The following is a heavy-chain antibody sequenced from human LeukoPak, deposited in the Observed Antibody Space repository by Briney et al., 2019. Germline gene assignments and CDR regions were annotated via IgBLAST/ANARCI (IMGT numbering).Heavy chain of an antibody. CDR3: ASPDYINYGSGTYCLPY. D-gene: IGHD3-10*01. CDR1: GSTFTGYY. V-gene: IGHV1-2*02. CDR2: INPNSGGT. Sequence: GASVKVSCKASGSTFTGYYMHWVRQAPGQGLEWMGWINPNSGGTNYAQKFQGRVTMTRDTFISTAYMELSSLRSDDTAVYYCASPDYINYGSGTYCLPYWGQGTLVTVSS. J-gene: IGHJ4*02.